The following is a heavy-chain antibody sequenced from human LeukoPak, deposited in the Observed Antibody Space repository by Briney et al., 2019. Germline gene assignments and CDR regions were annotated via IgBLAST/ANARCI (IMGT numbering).Heavy chain of an antibody. V-gene: IGHV4-39*01. Sequence: SETLSLTCTVSGGSISSGSYYWGWIRQPPGMGLEWIGSIYYSGTTYYNPSLKSRVTISVDTSKNQFSLKLSSVTAADTAVYYCARLWWSGSSYFDYWGQGTLVTVSS. CDR3: ARLWWSGSSYFDY. CDR1: GGSISSGSYY. CDR2: IYYSGTT. D-gene: IGHD6-6*01. J-gene: IGHJ4*02.